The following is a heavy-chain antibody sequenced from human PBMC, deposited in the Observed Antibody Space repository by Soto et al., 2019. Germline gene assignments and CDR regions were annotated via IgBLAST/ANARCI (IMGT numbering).Heavy chain of an antibody. J-gene: IGHJ4*02. D-gene: IGHD3-10*01. V-gene: IGHV4-28*02. CDR1: RYCIRTYTC. CDR2: IYYTGTT. CDR3: ARSSRLKSEHLDY. Sequence: SQSISLTGVIRRYCIRTYTCWVWIRQPPGKGLEWIGYIYYTGTTYYNLSLKSRVSMSIDPATDQFSLNLGSVTDAVTAVYYCARSSRLKSEHLDYWGRGIMVRVCS.